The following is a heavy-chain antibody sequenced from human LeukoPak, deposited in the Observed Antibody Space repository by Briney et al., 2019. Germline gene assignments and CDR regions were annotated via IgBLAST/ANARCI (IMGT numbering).Heavy chain of an antibody. V-gene: IGHV4-59*08. CDR1: GGSISSYY. CDR3: ARHYGP. CDR2: IYYSGST. D-gene: IGHD3-10*01. J-gene: IGHJ4*02. Sequence: SETLSLTCTVSGGSISSYYWSWIRQPPGKGLEWIGSIYYSGSTYYNPSLKSRVIISVDTSKNQFSLKLNSVTATDTAVYYCARHYGPWGQGTLVTVSS.